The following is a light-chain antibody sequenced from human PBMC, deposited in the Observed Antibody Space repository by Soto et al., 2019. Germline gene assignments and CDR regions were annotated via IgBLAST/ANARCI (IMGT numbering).Light chain of an antibody. CDR3: QQYNTYPWT. Sequence: ASVGDIVTITCRASQSIGSWLAWFQQKPGKAPKVLIYKASTLESGVPSRFSGSGSGTEFTLTISSLQPDDFATYYCQQYNTYPWTFGQGTKVDIK. CDR2: KAS. CDR1: QSIGSW. J-gene: IGKJ1*01. V-gene: IGKV1-5*03.